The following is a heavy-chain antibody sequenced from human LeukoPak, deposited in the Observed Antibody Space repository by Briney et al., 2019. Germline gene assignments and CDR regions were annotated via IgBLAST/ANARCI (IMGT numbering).Heavy chain of an antibody. D-gene: IGHD3-10*01. CDR3: AREHLFSGSENYVLHNWFDP. J-gene: IGHJ5*02. CDR1: GYTSTDYY. CDR2: INPDTGGT. V-gene: IGHV1-2*02. Sequence: GASVKVSCKASGYTSTDYYMHWVRQAPGQGLEWMGRINPDTGGTNSAQRFQGRVTMTRDTSIRTAYMELSSLRSDDTAVYYCAREHLFSGSENYVLHNWFDPWGQGTLVTVSS.